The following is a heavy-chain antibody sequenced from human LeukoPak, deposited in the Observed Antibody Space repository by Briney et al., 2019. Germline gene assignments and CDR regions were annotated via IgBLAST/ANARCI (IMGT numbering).Heavy chain of an antibody. CDR1: GGSFSGYY. V-gene: IGHV4-34*01. CDR2: INHSGST. D-gene: IGHD3-22*01. Sequence: SETLSLTCAVYGGSFSGYYRSWIRQPPGKGLEWIGEINHSGSTNYNPSLKSRVTISVDTSKNQFSLKLSSVTAADTAVYYCARGLGSRFYYDSSGYYQYWGQGTLVTVSS. J-gene: IGHJ4*02. CDR3: ARGLGSRFYYDSSGYYQY.